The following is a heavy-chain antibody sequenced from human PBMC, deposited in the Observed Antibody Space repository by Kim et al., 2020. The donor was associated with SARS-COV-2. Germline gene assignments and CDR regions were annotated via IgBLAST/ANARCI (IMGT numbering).Heavy chain of an antibody. Sequence: TIYDADSVRGRFSISRDNAKNSLYLQMNGLGDEDTATYYCARGSGRGFDIWGQGTMVTVSS. J-gene: IGHJ3*02. V-gene: IGHV3-48*02. CDR2: TI. CDR3: ARGSGRGFDI. D-gene: IGHD1-26*01.